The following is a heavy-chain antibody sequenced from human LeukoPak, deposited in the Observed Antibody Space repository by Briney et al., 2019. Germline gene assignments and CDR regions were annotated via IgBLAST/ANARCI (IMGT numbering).Heavy chain of an antibody. D-gene: IGHD2-2*01. J-gene: IGHJ6*02. CDR2: INHSGST. Sequence: SETLSLTCAVYGGSFSGYYWSWIRQPPGKGLEWIGEINHSGSTNYNPSLKSRVTISVDTSKNQFSLKLSSVTAADTAVYYCARGTAYQLVSDGMDVWGQGTTVTVSS. CDR1: GGSFSGYY. CDR3: ARGTAYQLVSDGMDV. V-gene: IGHV4-34*01.